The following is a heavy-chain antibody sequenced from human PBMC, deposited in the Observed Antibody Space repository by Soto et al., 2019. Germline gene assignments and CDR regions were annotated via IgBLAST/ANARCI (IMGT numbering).Heavy chain of an antibody. J-gene: IGHJ6*02. V-gene: IGHV3-33*01. D-gene: IGHD2-2*01. Sequence: GGSLRLSCAASGFTFSSYGMHWVRQAPGKGLEWVAVIWYDGSNKYYADSVKGRFTISRDNSKNTLYLQMNSLRAEDTAVYYCARDYVGAYCSSTSCYSDHYYGMAVWGQGSSVPVSS. CDR2: IWYDGSNK. CDR3: ARDYVGAYCSSTSCYSDHYYGMAV. CDR1: GFTFSSYG.